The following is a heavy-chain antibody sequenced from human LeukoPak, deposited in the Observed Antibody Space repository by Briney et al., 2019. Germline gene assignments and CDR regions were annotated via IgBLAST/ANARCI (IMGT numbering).Heavy chain of an antibody. D-gene: IGHD2-2*01. J-gene: IGHJ6*03. CDR2: INPSGGST. CDR3: ARSGAIWYYYYYYMDV. CDR1: GYTFTSYY. Sequence: ASVKVSCKASGYTFTSYYMHWVRQAPGQGLEWMGIINPSGGSTSYAQKFQGRVTMNRDTSTSTVYMELSSLRSEDTAVYYCARSGAIWYYYYYYMDVWGKGTTVTVSS. V-gene: IGHV1-46*01.